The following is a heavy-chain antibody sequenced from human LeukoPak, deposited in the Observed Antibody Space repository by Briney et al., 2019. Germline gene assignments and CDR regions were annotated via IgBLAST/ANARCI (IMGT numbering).Heavy chain of an antibody. CDR1: GGSISSSNW. CDR2: IYHSGST. J-gene: IGHJ4*02. CDR3: ASANYDILTGYYFVPLDY. Sequence: SETLSLTCAVSGGSISSSNWWSWVRQPPGKGLEWIGEIYHSGSTNYNPSLKSRVTISVDKSKNQFSLKLSSVAAADTAVYYCASANYDILTGYYFVPLDYWGQGTLVTVSS. D-gene: IGHD3-9*01. V-gene: IGHV4-4*02.